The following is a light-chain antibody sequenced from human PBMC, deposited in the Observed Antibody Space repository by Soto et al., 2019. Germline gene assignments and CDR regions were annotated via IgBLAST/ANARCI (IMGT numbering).Light chain of an antibody. CDR2: G. Sequence: QSVLTQPPSVSGAPGQRVTISCTGSSSNIGAGYPVHWYQQLPGTAPKLLVAGNRPSGVADRFSVSKSGASASLAITGLQAEDEADYYCQSYDSSLSRRGVFGGGTKLTVL. J-gene: IGLJ3*02. CDR3: QSYDSSLSRRGV. CDR1: SSNIGAGYP. V-gene: IGLV1-40*01.